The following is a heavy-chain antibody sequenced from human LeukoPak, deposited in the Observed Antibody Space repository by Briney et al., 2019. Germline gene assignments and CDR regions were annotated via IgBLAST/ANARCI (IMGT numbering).Heavy chain of an antibody. J-gene: IGHJ4*02. CDR2: IIPTLGIA. V-gene: IGHV1-69*04. CDR3: ASIGYSYGFDY. Sequence: GASVKVSCKASGGTFSSYAISWVRQAPGQGLEWMGRIIPTLGIANYAQKFQGRVTITADKSTSTAYMELSSLRSEDTAVYYCASIGYSYGFDYWGQGTLVTVSS. CDR1: GGTFSSYA. D-gene: IGHD5-18*01.